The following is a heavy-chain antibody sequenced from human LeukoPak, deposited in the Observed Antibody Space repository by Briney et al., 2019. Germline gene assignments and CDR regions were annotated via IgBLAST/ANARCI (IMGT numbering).Heavy chain of an antibody. D-gene: IGHD6-13*01. CDR1: GGSVSSGSYY. Sequence: SSETLSLTCTVSGGSVSSGSYYWSWIQQPPGKGLEWIGYIYYSGSTNYNPSLKSRVTISVDTSKNQFSLKLSSVTAADTAVYYCARDSPYSSSWYAARYWGQGTLVTVSS. V-gene: IGHV4-61*01. CDR2: IYYSGST. CDR3: ARDSPYSSSWYAARY. J-gene: IGHJ4*02.